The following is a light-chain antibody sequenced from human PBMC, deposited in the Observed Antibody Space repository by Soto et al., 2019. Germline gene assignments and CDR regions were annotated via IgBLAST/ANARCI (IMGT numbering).Light chain of an antibody. V-gene: IGKV1-5*03. CDR1: QSISTW. J-gene: IGKJ4*01. CDR2: KAS. Sequence: DIQMTQSPSTLSASVGDRVTITCRPSQSISTWLAWYQQKPGKAPKILIYKASSLEGGVPSSFGGSGSWTLFNIAICCLHSDDFATYYCQQYNTYSLAFGVGTTVDIK. CDR3: QQYNTYSLA.